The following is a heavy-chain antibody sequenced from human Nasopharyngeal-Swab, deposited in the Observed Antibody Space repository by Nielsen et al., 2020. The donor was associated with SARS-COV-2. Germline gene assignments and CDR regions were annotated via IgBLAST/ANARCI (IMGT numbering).Heavy chain of an antibody. D-gene: IGHD1-20*01. J-gene: IGHJ4*02. Sequence: SETLSLTCTVSGGSVSSGSYYWSWIRQPPGKGLEWIGYNYYSGSTNYNPSLKSRVTISVDTSKNQFSVKLSSVTAADTAVYYCARGQYNWNHFDYWGQGTLVTVSS. CDR2: NYYSGST. CDR3: ARGQYNWNHFDY. V-gene: IGHV4-61*01. CDR1: GGSVSSGSYY.